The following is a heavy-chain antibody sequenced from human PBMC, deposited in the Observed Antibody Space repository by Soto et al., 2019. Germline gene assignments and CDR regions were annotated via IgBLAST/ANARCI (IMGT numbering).Heavy chain of an antibody. CDR1: GGTFSSHA. V-gene: IGHV1-69*06. J-gene: IGHJ5*02. CDR3: ARGNKGPGHYGPGSQGWYGP. CDR2: IIPVTDTT. Sequence: QVQLVQSGPEVKKPGSSVKVSCKVSGGTFSSHAINWLRQAPGQGLEWMGVIIPVTDTTNNAEKFQGRVTITADKSTTTVYMELSSLTFDDTAVYFCARGNKGPGHYGPGSQGWYGPWGQGTLVTVSS. D-gene: IGHD3-10*01.